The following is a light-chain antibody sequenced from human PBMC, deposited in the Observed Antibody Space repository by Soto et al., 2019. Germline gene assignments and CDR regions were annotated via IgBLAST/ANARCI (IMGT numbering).Light chain of an antibody. Sequence: DIQMTQSPSSLSASVGDRVTITCRASQSISTYLNWYQQKPGKAPNLLIYAASSLQSGVPSSFSGSGSGTDFSLTISSLRPEDFATYYCQQSYSTPLTFGGGIKVDIK. CDR2: AAS. CDR3: QQSYSTPLT. CDR1: QSISTY. V-gene: IGKV1-39*01. J-gene: IGKJ4*01.